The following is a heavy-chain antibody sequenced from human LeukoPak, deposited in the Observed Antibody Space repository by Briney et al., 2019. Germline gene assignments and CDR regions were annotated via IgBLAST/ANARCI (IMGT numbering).Heavy chain of an antibody. J-gene: IGHJ5*02. CDR2: IIPIFGTA. Sequence: GASVKVSCKASGGTFSSCAISWVRQAPGQGLEWMGGIIPIFGTANYAQKFQGRVTITTDESTSTAYMELSSLRSEDTAVYYCARGTTTVENWFDPWGQGTLVTVSS. V-gene: IGHV1-69*05. CDR1: GGTFSSCA. D-gene: IGHD4-23*01. CDR3: ARGTTTVENWFDP.